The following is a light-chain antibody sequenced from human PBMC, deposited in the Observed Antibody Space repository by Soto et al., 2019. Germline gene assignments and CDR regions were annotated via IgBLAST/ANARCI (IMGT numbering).Light chain of an antibody. CDR2: SNN. Sequence: QSVLTQPPSASGTPGQRVTISCSGSSSNIGSNTVSWYHQLPGTAPKRLIYSNNQRPSGVPDRFSGSKSGTSASLAISGLQSEDEADYYCAAWDDRLNGHVFGTGTKLTVL. CDR1: SSNIGSNT. V-gene: IGLV1-44*01. CDR3: AAWDDRLNGHV. J-gene: IGLJ1*01.